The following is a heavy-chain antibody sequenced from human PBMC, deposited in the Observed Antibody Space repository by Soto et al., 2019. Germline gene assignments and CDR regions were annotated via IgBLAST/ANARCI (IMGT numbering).Heavy chain of an antibody. CDR2: INHSGST. CDR1: GGSFSGYY. V-gene: IGHV4-34*01. D-gene: IGHD2-8*01. Sequence: SETLSLTCAVYGGSFSGYYWSWIRQPPGKGLEWIGEINHSGSTNYNPSLKSRVTISVDTSKNQFSLKLSSVTAADTAVYYCARGHGFVLMVYAISRWFDPWGQGTLVTVSS. CDR3: ARGHGFVLMVYAISRWFDP. J-gene: IGHJ5*02.